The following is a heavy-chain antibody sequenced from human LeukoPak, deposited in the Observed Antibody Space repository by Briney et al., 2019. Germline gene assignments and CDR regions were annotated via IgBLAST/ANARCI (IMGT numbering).Heavy chain of an antibody. CDR3: ARDNEDYFDY. V-gene: IGHV4-30-2*01. CDR2: IYHSGST. CDR1: GGSVSSGGYS. D-gene: IGHD1-1*01. J-gene: IGHJ4*02. Sequence: SETLSLTCAVSGGSVSSGGYSWSWIRQPPGKGLEWIGYIYHSGSTYYSPSLKSRVTISVDRSKNQFSLKLSSVTAADTAVYYCARDNEDYFDYWGQGTLVTVSS.